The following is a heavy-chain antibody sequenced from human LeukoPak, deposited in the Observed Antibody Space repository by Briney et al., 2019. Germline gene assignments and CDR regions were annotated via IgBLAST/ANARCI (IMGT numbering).Heavy chain of an antibody. V-gene: IGHV4-61*02. D-gene: IGHD1-26*01. CDR3: ARRSKVGYFDY. CDR2: IYTSGST. Sequence: SETLSLTCTVSGYSISSTYYWSWIRQPAGKGLEWIGRIYTSGSTNYNPSLKSRVTISVDTSKNQFSLKLSSVTAADTAVYYCARRSKVGYFDYWGQGTLVTVSS. CDR1: GYSISSTYY. J-gene: IGHJ4*02.